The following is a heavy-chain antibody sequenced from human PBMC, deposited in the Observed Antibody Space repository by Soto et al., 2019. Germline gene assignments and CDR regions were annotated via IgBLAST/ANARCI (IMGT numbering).Heavy chain of an antibody. V-gene: IGHV3-30-3*01. CDR3: ARDIAYCSSTSCRDHYYYYGIDV. J-gene: IGHJ6*02. CDR1: GFTFSSYA. Sequence: QVQLVESGGGVVQPGRSLRLSCAASGFTFSSYAMHWVRQAPGKGLEWVAVISYDGSNKYYADSVKGRFTISRDNSKNTLYLQMNSLRAEDTAVYYCARDIAYCSSTSCRDHYYYYGIDVWGQGTTVTVSS. CDR2: ISYDGSNK. D-gene: IGHD2-2*01.